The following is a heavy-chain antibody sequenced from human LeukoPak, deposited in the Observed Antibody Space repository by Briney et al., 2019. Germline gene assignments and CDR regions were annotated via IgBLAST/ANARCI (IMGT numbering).Heavy chain of an antibody. J-gene: IGHJ4*02. V-gene: IGHV1-2*02. CDR1: GYTFTGYY. D-gene: IGHD1-26*01. CDR2: INPNSGGT. CDR3: ARSDSGSYIRGPYYFDY. Sequence: GASVKVSCKASGYTFTGYYMHWVRQAPGQGLEWMGWINPNSGGTNYAQKFQGRVTMTRDTSISTAYMELSRLRSDDTAVYYCARSDSGSYIRGPYYFDYWGQGTLVTVSS.